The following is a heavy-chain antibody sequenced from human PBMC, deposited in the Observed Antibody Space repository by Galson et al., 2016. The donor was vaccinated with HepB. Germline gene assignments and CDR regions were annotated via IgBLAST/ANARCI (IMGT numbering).Heavy chain of an antibody. Sequence: SLRLSCAASGFTFKDYWMTWVRQAPGKGLEWLAKIKQDGSETYDADSVKGRSTISRDNAKNSLYLQMNSLRAEDTAVYYWARVAGSGWPYWYFDLWGRGTLVTVSS. CDR1: GFTFKDYW. CDR3: ARVAGSGWPYWYFDL. J-gene: IGHJ2*01. CDR2: IKQDGSET. V-gene: IGHV3-7*03. D-gene: IGHD6-19*01.